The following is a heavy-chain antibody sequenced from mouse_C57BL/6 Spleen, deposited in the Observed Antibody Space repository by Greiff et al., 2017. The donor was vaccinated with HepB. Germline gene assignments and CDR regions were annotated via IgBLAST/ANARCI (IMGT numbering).Heavy chain of an antibody. CDR1: GFTFSDYY. CDR2: ISNGGGST. J-gene: IGHJ4*01. CDR3: ARHAYYGSSSYYAMDY. V-gene: IGHV5-12*01. D-gene: IGHD1-1*01. Sequence: EVQLQESGGGLVQPGGSLKLSCAASGFTFSDYYMYWVRQTPEKRLEWVAYISNGGGSTYYPDTVKGRFTISRDNAKNTLYLQMSRLKSEDTAMYYCARHAYYGSSSYYAMDYWGQGTSVTVSS.